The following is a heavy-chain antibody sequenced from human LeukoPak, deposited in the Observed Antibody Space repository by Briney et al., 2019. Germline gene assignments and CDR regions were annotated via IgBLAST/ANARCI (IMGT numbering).Heavy chain of an antibody. CDR2: ISSTSTYI. D-gene: IGHD5-24*01. V-gene: IGHV3-21*04. Sequence: GGSLRLSCAASGFIFSSYSMNWVRHAPGKGLEWVSSISSTSTYIHYADSLKGRFTISRDNARNSLYLQINSLRVEDTAVYYCARVQRGEMATFDYWGQGTLVTVST. CDR3: ARVQRGEMATFDY. CDR1: GFIFSSYS. J-gene: IGHJ4*02.